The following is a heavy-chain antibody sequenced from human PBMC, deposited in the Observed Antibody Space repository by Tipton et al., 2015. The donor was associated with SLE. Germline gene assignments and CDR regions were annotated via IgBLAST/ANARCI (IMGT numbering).Heavy chain of an antibody. D-gene: IGHD4-11*01. J-gene: IGHJ4*02. Sequence: SLRLSCAASGFSFSQYGMHWVRQAPGKGLEWVAVIWYDGSSKYYADSVKGRFTISRDNSKDTLYLQMSSLRAEDTAVYYCAKGVMTAVTILDSWGQGTLVTVSS. CDR1: GFSFSQYG. CDR3: AKGVMTAVTILDS. V-gene: IGHV3-33*06. CDR2: IWYDGSSK.